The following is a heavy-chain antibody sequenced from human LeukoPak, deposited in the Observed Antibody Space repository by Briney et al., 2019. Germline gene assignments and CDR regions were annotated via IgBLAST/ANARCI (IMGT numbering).Heavy chain of an antibody. D-gene: IGHD1-26*01. J-gene: IGHJ3*02. CDR3: ARLVGATITWGAFDI. CDR1: GGTFSSYA. Sequence: SVKVSCKASGGTFSSYAISWVRQAPGQGLEWMGGIIPIFGTANYAQKFQGRVTITADESTSTAYMELSSLRSEDTAVYYCARLVGATITWGAFDIWGQGTMVTVSS. CDR2: IIPIFGTA. V-gene: IGHV1-69*13.